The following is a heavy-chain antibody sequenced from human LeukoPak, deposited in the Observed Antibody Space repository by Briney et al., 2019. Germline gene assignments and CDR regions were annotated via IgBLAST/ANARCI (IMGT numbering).Heavy chain of an antibody. CDR3: ARDSVRNYFDY. Sequence: GGSLRLSCAASGFTFSSYSMNWVRQAPGKRLEWVSSISSTSIYMYYADSVKGRFTISRDNAKNSLYLQMNSLRAEDTSVYYCARDSVRNYFDYWGQGTLVTVSS. CDR2: ISSTSIYM. V-gene: IGHV3-21*01. D-gene: IGHD5/OR15-5a*01. J-gene: IGHJ4*02. CDR1: GFTFSSYS.